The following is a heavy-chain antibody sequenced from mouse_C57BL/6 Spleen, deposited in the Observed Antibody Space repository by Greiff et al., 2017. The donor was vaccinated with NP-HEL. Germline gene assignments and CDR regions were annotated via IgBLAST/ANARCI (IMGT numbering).Heavy chain of an antibody. D-gene: IGHD1-1*01. V-gene: IGHV1-55*01. CDR2: IYPGSGST. CDR3: ARPPHYYGSSYWYFDV. J-gene: IGHJ1*03. CDR1: GYTFTSYW. Sequence: QVHVKQPGAELVKPGASVKMSCKASGYTFTSYWITWVKQRPGQGLEWIGDIYPGSGSTNYNEKFKSKATLTVDTSSSTAYMQLSSLTSEDSAVYYCARPPHYYGSSYWYFDVWGTGTTVTVSS.